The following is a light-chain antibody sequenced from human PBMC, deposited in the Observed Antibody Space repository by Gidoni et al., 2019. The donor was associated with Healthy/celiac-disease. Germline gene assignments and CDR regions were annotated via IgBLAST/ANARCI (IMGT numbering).Light chain of an antibody. Sequence: DIQMTHSPSTLSASVGDRVTITCRASQSISSWLAWYQQKPGKAPKRLIYQAYSLESGVPSRFSGSGYGTEFTLTISSLQPDDFAIYYCQQYNSYSRRFGQGTKVEIK. CDR2: QAY. V-gene: IGKV1-5*03. CDR3: QQYNSYSRR. J-gene: IGKJ1*01. CDR1: QSISSW.